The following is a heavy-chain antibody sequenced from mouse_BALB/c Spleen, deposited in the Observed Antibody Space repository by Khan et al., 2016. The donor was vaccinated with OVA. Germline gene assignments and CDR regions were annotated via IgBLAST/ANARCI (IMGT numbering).Heavy chain of an antibody. J-gene: IGHJ4*01. D-gene: IGHD1-1*02. V-gene: IGHV2-6-5*01. CDR2: IWGGGST. Sequence: VMLVESGPGLVAPSQSLSITCTVSGFSLTDYGVSWIRQPPGKGLEWLGVIWGGGSTYYTSVLKSRLRISKDNSKSQVFLKMISLQTDDTAIYYCAKGIWSYYFTLDYWGQGTSVTVSS. CDR3: AKGIWSYYFTLDY. CDR1: GFSLTDYG.